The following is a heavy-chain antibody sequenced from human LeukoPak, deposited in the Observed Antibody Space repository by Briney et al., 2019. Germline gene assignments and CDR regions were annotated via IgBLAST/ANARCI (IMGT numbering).Heavy chain of an antibody. V-gene: IGHV3-23*01. CDR1: GFTFSSYG. CDR2: ISGSGGST. J-gene: IGHJ4*02. CDR3: ARALIGYYFDY. D-gene: IGHD2-8*01. Sequence: GGTLRLSCAASGFTFSSYGMSWVRQAPGKGLEWVSAISGSGGSTYYADSVKGRFTISRDNSKNTLYLQMNSLRAEDTAVYYCARALIGYYFDYWGQGTLVTVSS.